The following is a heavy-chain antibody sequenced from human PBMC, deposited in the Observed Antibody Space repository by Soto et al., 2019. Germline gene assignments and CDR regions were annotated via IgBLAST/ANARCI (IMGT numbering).Heavy chain of an antibody. V-gene: IGHV1-69*13. J-gene: IGHJ4*02. Sequence: SVKVSCKASGGTFSSYRFNWVRQARGQGLEWLGGIVPIYRTADYAQKFQGRVTITAHESTRTVYLELSSLKSQDTALYDCARDSGAKLSSSWGQGTLVTVSS. CDR3: ARDSGAKLSSS. CDR1: GGTFSSYR. CDR2: IVPIYRTA. D-gene: IGHD6-13*01.